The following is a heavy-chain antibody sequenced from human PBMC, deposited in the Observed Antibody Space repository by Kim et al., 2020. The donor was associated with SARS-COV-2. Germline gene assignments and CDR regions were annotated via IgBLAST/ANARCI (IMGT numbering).Heavy chain of an antibody. CDR2: ISGSGGST. J-gene: IGHJ4*02. CDR1: GFTFSNYA. CDR3: AKDSSSPRGYFDY. V-gene: IGHV3-23*01. Sequence: GGSLRLSCAASGFTFSNYAMSWVRQAPGKGLEWVSAISGSGGSTYYADSVKGRFTISRDNSKNTLYLQMNSLRAEDTAVYYCAKDSSSPRGYFDYWGQGTLVTVSS.